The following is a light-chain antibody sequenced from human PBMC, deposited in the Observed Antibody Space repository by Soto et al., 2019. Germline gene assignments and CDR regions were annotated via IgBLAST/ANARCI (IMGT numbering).Light chain of an antibody. Sequence: DIQMTQSPSTLSASVGDRVTITCRASQSINNWLAWYQQKPGEAPKLLIYKASNLADGVPSRFSGSGSGKGYPPNVSSLEPYDFASYYWQQYDYYATFGQGTRVEIK. J-gene: IGKJ1*01. CDR2: KAS. V-gene: IGKV1-5*03. CDR1: QSINNW. CDR3: QQYDYYAT.